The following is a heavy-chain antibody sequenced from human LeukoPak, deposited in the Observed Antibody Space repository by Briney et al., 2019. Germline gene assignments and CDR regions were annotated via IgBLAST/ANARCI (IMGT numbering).Heavy chain of an antibody. CDR1: GCSFTNYW. Sequence: GESLKISCKCSGCSFTNYWIGWVRQLPGKGLEWMGTIYPGDSDTRYSPSFQGQVTISADKSISTAYLQWRSLKASDTGMYYCARQSNHLESGSYYPYDSWGQGTLVTVSS. CDR3: ARQSNHLESGSYYPYDS. V-gene: IGHV5-51*01. CDR2: IYPGDSDT. J-gene: IGHJ4*02. D-gene: IGHD1-26*01.